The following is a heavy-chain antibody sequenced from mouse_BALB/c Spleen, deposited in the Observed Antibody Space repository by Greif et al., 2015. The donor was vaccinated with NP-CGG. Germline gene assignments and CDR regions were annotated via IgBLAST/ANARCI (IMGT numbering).Heavy chain of an antibody. CDR1: GFNIKDTY. CDR2: IDPANGNT. V-gene: IGHV14-3*02. CDR3: ARVARRNYFDY. Sequence: VQLQQSGAELVKPGASVKLSCTASGFNIKDTYMHWVKQRPEQGLEWIGRIDPANGNTKYDPKFQGKATITADTSSNTAYLQLSSLTSEDTAVYYCARVARRNYFDYWGQGTTLTVSS. J-gene: IGHJ2*01.